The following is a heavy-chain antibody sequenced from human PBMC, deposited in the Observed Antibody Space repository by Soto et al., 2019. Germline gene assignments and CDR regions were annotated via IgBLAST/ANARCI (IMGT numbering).Heavy chain of an antibody. CDR1: GYSISSGYY. Sequence: SETLSLTCAVSGYSISSGYYWDWIRQSPGKGLEWIGSIYHSESTYYNPSLKSRVTISVDTSKNQFSLKLSSVTAADTAVYYCARDLKNDGNWFDPWGQGTLVTVSS. J-gene: IGHJ5*02. CDR2: IYHSEST. CDR3: ARDLKNDGNWFDP. V-gene: IGHV4-38-2*02. D-gene: IGHD1-1*01.